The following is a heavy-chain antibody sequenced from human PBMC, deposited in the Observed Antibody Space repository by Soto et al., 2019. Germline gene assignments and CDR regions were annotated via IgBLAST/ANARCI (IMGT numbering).Heavy chain of an antibody. Sequence: PSETLSLTCAVYGGSFSGYYWRWIRQPPGKGLEWIGEINHSGSTNYNPSLKSRVTISVDTSKNQFSLKLSSVTAADTAVYYCARGLLQLRFLEWLSYYYYGMDVWGQGTTVTVSS. V-gene: IGHV4-34*01. D-gene: IGHD3-3*01. J-gene: IGHJ6*02. CDR3: ARGLLQLRFLEWLSYYYYGMDV. CDR2: INHSGST. CDR1: GGSFSGYY.